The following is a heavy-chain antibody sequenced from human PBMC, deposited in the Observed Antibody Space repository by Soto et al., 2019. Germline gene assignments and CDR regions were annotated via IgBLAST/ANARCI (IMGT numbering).Heavy chain of an antibody. Sequence: GGSLRLSCAASGFTFSSYWMSWVRQAPWKGLEWVANIKQDGSEKYYVDSVKGRFTISRDNAKNSLYLQMNSLRAEDTAVYYCARELLWSGYYSIDYWGQGTLVTVYS. CDR3: ARELLWSGYYSIDY. D-gene: IGHD3-3*01. CDR1: GFTFSSYW. CDR2: IKQDGSEK. V-gene: IGHV3-7*01. J-gene: IGHJ4*02.